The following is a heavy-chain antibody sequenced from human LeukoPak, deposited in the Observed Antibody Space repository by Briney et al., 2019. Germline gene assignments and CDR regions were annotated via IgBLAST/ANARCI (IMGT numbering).Heavy chain of an antibody. V-gene: IGHV4-30-4*08. Sequence: SQTLSLTCTVSGGSISSGDYYWSWIRQPPGKGLEWIGEINHSGSTNYNPSLKSRVTISIDTSKNQFSLKLRSVTAADTAVYYCARHTGIRGYSYGPWGYWGQGTLVTVSS. CDR2: INHSGST. CDR3: ARHTGIRGYSYGPWGY. D-gene: IGHD5-18*01. CDR1: GGSISSGDYY. J-gene: IGHJ4*02.